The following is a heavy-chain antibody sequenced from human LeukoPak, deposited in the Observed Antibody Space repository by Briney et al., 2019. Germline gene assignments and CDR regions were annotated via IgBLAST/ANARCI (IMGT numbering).Heavy chain of an antibody. CDR1: GGTFSSYA. V-gene: IGHV1-69*05. CDR2: IIPIFGTA. D-gene: IGHD3-22*01. J-gene: IGHJ4*02. Sequence: SVKVSCKASGGTFSSYAISWVRQAPGQGLEWMGRIIPIFGTANSAQKFQGRVTVTTDESTSTAYMELSSLRSEDTGVYYCARDYYDSSGYYNDYWGQGPLVTVSS. CDR3: ARDYYDSSGYYNDY.